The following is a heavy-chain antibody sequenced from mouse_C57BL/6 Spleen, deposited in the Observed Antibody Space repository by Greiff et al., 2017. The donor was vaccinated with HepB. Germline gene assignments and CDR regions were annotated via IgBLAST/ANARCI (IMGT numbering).Heavy chain of an antibody. J-gene: IGHJ1*03. CDR3: AREGTVVAHWYFDV. D-gene: IGHD1-1*01. CDR2: INPSNGGT. V-gene: IGHV1-53*01. CDR1: GYTFTSYW. Sequence: QVQLQQPGTELVKPGASVKLSCKASGYTFTSYWMHWVKQRPGQGLEWIGNINPSNGGTNYNEKFKSKATLTVDKSSSTAYMQLSSLTSEDSAVYYCAREGTVVAHWYFDVWGTGTTVTVSS.